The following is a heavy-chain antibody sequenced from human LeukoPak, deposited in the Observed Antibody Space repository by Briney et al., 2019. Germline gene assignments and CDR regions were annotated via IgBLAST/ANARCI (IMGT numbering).Heavy chain of an antibody. Sequence: GGSLRLPCAASGFSFSTNGMSWVRQAPGKGLEWVSAISGSGTTYYADSVKGRFTISRDNSKYTVSLQMNSLRAEDTAVYHCAKMQGYFDYWGQGTLVAVSS. CDR1: GFSFSTNG. CDR2: ISGSGTT. J-gene: IGHJ4*02. CDR3: AKMQGYFDY. V-gene: IGHV3-23*01.